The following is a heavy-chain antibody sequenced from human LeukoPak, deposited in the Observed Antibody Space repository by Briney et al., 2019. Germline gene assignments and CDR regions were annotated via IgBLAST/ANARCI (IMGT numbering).Heavy chain of an antibody. D-gene: IGHD1-26*01. J-gene: IGHJ4*02. CDR3: ARAREGATIDY. V-gene: IGHV4-34*01. CDR2: VNPSGST. CDR1: GGSFSGYY. Sequence: SETLSLTCTVSGGSFSGYYWTWIRQPPGKGLEWIADVNPSGSTNYNPSLKSRVIISVDTSKNQFSLKLSSVTDADTAVYYCARAREGATIDYWGQGTLVTVSS.